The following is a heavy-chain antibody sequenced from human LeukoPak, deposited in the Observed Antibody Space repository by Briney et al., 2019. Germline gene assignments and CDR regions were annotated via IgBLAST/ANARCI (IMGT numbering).Heavy chain of an antibody. J-gene: IGHJ6*03. CDR2: IYSGGST. Sequence: GGSLRLSCAASGFTVSSNYMSWVRQAPGKGLEWVSVIYSGGSTYYADSVKGRFTISRDNSKNTLYLQMNSLRAEDTAVYYCAKDRCSNGVGCYYYYMDVWGKGTTVTTSS. V-gene: IGHV3-66*01. CDR1: GFTVSSNY. D-gene: IGHD2-8*01. CDR3: AKDRCSNGVGCYYYYMDV.